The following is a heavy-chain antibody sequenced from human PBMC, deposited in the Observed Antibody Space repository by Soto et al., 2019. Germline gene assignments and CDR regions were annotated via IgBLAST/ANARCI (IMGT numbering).Heavy chain of an antibody. V-gene: IGHV3-48*02. D-gene: IGHD5-18*01. CDR3: ARGGYPIDY. Sequence: GGSLRLSCAASGFTLSTYSMTWVRQAPGKGLEWVSYISSSSSNIYYADSVKGRFTVSRDNAKNSLYLQMNSLRDADTAVFYCARGGYPIDYWGQGTLVTVSS. J-gene: IGHJ4*02. CDR1: GFTLSTYS. CDR2: ISSSSSNI.